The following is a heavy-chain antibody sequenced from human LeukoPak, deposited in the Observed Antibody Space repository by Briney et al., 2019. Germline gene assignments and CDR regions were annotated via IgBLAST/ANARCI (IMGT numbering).Heavy chain of an antibody. CDR3: ARRRVYSGSGEFDF. V-gene: IGHV4-59*01. D-gene: IGHD5-12*01. J-gene: IGHJ4*02. Sequence: SETLSLTCAVSGGSMSGYYWSWIRQPPGKGLEWIGYIHYSGTTNYNPSLKSRVTISLDTSRNQFSLKLRSVTTADTAVYYCARRRVYSGSGEFDFWGQGTLVTVSS. CDR1: GGSMSGYY. CDR2: IHYSGTT.